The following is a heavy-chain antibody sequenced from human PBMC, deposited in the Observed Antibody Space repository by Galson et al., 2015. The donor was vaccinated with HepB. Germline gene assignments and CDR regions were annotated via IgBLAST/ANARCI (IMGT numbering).Heavy chain of an antibody. CDR1: GFIFTRYA. J-gene: IGHJ4*02. CDR3: AKVAILGVTPHYFDY. Sequence: SLRLSCAASGFIFTRYAISWVRQAPGKGLEWVSSIGGSGGSTYYADSVKGRFTFSRDNSKNTAYLQMDSLRVEDTAVYYRAKVAILGVTPHYFDYWGQGTRVTVSS. D-gene: IGHD2-21*02. V-gene: IGHV3-23*01. CDR2: IGGSGGST.